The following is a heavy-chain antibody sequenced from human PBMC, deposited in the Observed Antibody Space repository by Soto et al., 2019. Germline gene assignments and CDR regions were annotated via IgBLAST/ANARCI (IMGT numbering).Heavy chain of an antibody. Sequence: GASVKVSCKVSGYTLTELSMHWVRQAPGKGLEWMGGFDPEDGETIYAQKFQGRVTMTEDTSTDTAYMELSSLRSEDTAVYYCATSGGRSGGDYYYYGMDVWGQGTTVTVSS. CDR1: GYTLTELS. D-gene: IGHD3-16*01. CDR2: FDPEDGET. V-gene: IGHV1-24*01. J-gene: IGHJ6*02. CDR3: ATSGGRSGGDYYYYGMDV.